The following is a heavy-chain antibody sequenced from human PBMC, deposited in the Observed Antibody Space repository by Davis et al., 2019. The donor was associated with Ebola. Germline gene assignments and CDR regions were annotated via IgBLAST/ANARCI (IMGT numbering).Heavy chain of an antibody. J-gene: IGHJ4*02. Sequence: GGSLRLSCEASGFIFSDYEMNWVRQTPGKGLEWVAFVGNSVDEIHYAASVKGRFTISRDDAKNSLFLQMNSLRAEDTAVYYCVPGTWIRGQGSLVTVSS. V-gene: IGHV3-48*03. CDR2: VGNSVDEI. CDR3: VPGTWI. CDR1: GFIFSDYE. D-gene: IGHD5-18*01.